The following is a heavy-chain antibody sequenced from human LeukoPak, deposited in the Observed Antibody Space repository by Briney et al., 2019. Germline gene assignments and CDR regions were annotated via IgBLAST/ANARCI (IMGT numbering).Heavy chain of an antibody. J-gene: IGHJ4*02. Sequence: PGGSLRLSCAASGFTFSSYDMHWVRQATGKGLEWVSAIGTAGDTYYPGSVKGRFTISRKNAKNSLYLQMNSLRAGDTAVYYCARGRKRDGYNFDYWGQGTLVTVSS. CDR1: GFTFSSYD. CDR2: IGTAGDT. V-gene: IGHV3-13*01. D-gene: IGHD5-24*01. CDR3: ARGRKRDGYNFDY.